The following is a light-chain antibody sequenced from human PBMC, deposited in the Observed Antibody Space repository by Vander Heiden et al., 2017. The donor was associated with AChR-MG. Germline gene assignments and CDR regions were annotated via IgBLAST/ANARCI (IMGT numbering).Light chain of an antibody. J-gene: IGKJ5*01. CDR2: YAS. V-gene: IGKV1-33*01. CDR1: QDISTY. Sequence: IQMPQSPSSLSASVRDRVTITCQASQDISTYLNWYQQEPGKAPQLLIYYASNLETGAPSRCSGSGSGTDFTLTSSSLQPEDFATYYCQQDDNLRVTFGQGTRLEIK. CDR3: QQDDNLRVT.